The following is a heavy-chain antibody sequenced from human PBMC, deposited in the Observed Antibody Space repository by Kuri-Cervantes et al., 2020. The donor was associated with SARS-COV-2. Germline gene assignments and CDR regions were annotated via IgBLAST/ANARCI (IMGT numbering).Heavy chain of an antibody. J-gene: IGHJ4*02. CDR2: IHPSGST. V-gene: IGHV4-4*07. CDR1: GDPFSDSY. Sequence: SETLSLTCVVSGDPFSDSYWSWIRQPAGKGLEWIGRIHPSGSTNYNSSLESRVTMSIDTSKKQFSLNLSAVTAADTAVYYCAKDRYFDGRGGYYELGYWGQGVLVTVSS. D-gene: IGHD3-22*01. CDR3: AKDRYFDGRGGYYELGY.